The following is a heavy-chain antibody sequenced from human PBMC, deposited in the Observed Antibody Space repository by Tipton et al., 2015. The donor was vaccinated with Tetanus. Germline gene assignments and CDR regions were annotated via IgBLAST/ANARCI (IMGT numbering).Heavy chain of an antibody. CDR3: ASLIVGVNNLPDAFDI. Sequence: SLRLSCAVSGFTFSNFGMNWVRQAPGKGLEWVASIHSSSSYIYYADSVRGRFTISRDNARKSLYLQINSLRAEDTAVYYCASLIVGVNNLPDAFDIWGQGTMVTVSS. J-gene: IGHJ3*02. V-gene: IGHV3-21*01. CDR2: IHSSSSYI. CDR1: GFTFSNFG. D-gene: IGHD1-26*01.